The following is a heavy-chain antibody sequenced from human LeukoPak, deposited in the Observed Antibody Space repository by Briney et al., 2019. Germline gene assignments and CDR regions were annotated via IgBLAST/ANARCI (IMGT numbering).Heavy chain of an antibody. Sequence: SETLSLTCTVSSGSISGSSYFWGWIRQPPGKGLEWIGYIYYSGSTNYNPSLKSRVTISVDTSKNQFSLKLSSVTAADTAVYYCARDNWNYVFDYWGQGTLVTVSS. J-gene: IGHJ4*02. V-gene: IGHV4-61*01. D-gene: IGHD1-7*01. CDR3: ARDNWNYVFDY. CDR1: SGSISGSSYF. CDR2: IYYSGST.